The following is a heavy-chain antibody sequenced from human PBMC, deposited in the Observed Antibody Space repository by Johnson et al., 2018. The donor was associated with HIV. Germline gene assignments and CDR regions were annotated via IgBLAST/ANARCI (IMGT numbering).Heavy chain of an antibody. Sequence: QVQLVESGGGLVQPGGSLRLSCAASGFSFSTYAMTWVRQAPGKGLEWVSFIRYDGNNKYFADSVKGRFTISRDNSKNTLYLQMNSLRAEDTAVYYCAKGLLRYEAADAFDIWGQGTMVTVTS. J-gene: IGHJ3*02. CDR3: AKGLLRYEAADAFDI. CDR1: GFSFSTYA. CDR2: IRYDGNNK. V-gene: IGHV3-30*02. D-gene: IGHD3-3*01.